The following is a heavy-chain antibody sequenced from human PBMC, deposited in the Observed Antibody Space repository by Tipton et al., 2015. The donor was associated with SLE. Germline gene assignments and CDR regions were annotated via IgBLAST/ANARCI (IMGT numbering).Heavy chain of an antibody. CDR1: GYSISSGYY. J-gene: IGHJ4*02. Sequence: GLVKPSETLSLTCAVSGYSISSGYYWGWIRQPPGKGLEWIGSIYHSGSTYYNPSLKSRVTISVDTSKNQFSLKLSSVTAADTAVYYCARSYYDFWSGYSHYFDYWGQGTLVTVSS. V-gene: IGHV4-38-2*01. CDR3: ARSYYDFWSGYSHYFDY. D-gene: IGHD3-3*01. CDR2: IYHSGST.